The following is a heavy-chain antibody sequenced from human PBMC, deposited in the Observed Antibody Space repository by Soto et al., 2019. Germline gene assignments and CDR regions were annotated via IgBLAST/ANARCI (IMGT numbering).Heavy chain of an antibody. V-gene: IGHV1-3*01. CDR3: ASGGIAAAGTVCPH. Sequence: QVQLVQSGAEVKKPGASVKVSCKASGYTFTSYAMHWVRQAPGQRLEWMGWINAGNGNTKYSQKFPGRVTITRDTSASTAYMELSSLRSEDTAVYYCASGGIAAAGTVCPHWGQGTLVTVSS. J-gene: IGHJ4*02. D-gene: IGHD6-13*01. CDR2: INAGNGNT. CDR1: GYTFTSYA.